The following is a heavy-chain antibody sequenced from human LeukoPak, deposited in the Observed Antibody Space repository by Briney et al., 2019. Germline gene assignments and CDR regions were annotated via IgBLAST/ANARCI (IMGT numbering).Heavy chain of an antibody. J-gene: IGHJ6*03. V-gene: IGHV1-18*04. CDR1: GDTTNTYG. Sequence: SSVKVSCKASGDTTNTYGYALVRQAPAQGLEWIGLISPYPYSRYTKYGDALQGRVTMTTDTSTTTSYMELRSLRSDDTAVYFCANVAKGRYFFYYMDAWGTGTTVTL. CDR2: ISPYPYSRYT. CDR3: ANVAKGRYFFYYMDA.